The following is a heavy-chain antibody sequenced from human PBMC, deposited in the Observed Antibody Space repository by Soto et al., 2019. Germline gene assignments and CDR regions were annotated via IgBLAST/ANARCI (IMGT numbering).Heavy chain of an antibody. Sequence: QVQLVQSGAEVKKPGASMKVSCKASGYTFTGHYIHWVRQAPGQGLEWMGWINPISGDTEYAQKFQGRVTMTRDTSISTAYMDLRSLISDDTAVYYCARVRRSPYAMDVWGQGTTVTVSS. CDR3: ARVRRSPYAMDV. J-gene: IGHJ6*02. D-gene: IGHD2-2*01. V-gene: IGHV1-2*02. CDR1: GYTFTGHY. CDR2: INPISGDT.